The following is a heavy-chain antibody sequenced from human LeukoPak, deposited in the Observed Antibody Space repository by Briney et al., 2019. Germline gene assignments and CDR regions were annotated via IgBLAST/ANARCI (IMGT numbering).Heavy chain of an antibody. J-gene: IGHJ5*02. Sequence: SETLSLTCAVYGGSFSGYYWSRIRQPPGKGLEWIGEINHSGSTNYNPSLKSRVTISVDTSKNQFSLKLSSVTAADTAVYYCARETRVLRFLEWLPDNWFDPWGQGTLVTVSS. CDR3: ARETRVLRFLEWLPDNWFDP. CDR1: GGSFSGYY. D-gene: IGHD3-3*01. CDR2: INHSGST. V-gene: IGHV4-34*01.